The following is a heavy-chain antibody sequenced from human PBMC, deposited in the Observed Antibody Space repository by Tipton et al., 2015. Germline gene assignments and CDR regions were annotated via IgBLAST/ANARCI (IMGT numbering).Heavy chain of an antibody. J-gene: IGHJ3*01. D-gene: IGHD4-17*01. V-gene: IGHV4-59*08. CDR3: ARSRYTVTPDS. Sequence: TLSLTCTVSGGSFSDYYWSWIRQSPGEGLEWIGYIYYSGKTDYNPPLRSRVTISVDTSKNQFSLRLSSVTAADTAVYYCARSRYTVTPDSWGQGTMVIVSS. CDR2: IYYSGKT. CDR1: GGSFSDYY.